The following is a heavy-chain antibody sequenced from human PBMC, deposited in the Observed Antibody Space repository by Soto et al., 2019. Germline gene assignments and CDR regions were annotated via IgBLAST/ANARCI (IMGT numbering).Heavy chain of an antibody. J-gene: IGHJ4*02. Sequence: QLQLQESGPGLVKPSETLSLTCSVSDDSINSDKYYWGWIRQPPGKGLEWIGSIYYRGNAYYNPSLPARVTISLDKSKSQFALKLNSVTAAYSAVYFCARLEGLATISYYFDFWGPGALVTVSS. V-gene: IGHV4-39*01. D-gene: IGHD3-9*01. CDR3: ARLEGLATISYYFDF. CDR2: IYYRGNA. CDR1: DDSINSDKYY.